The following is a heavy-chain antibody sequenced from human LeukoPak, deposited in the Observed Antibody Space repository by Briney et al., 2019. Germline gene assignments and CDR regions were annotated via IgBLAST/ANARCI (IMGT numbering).Heavy chain of an antibody. Sequence: GGSLRLSCAASGFTFSDYSMNWIRQALGKGLEWVSYISSSGSPIYYVDSVKGRFTIPRDNAKNSLYLQMNGLRAEDTAVYYCARDHRGAAAGDWGQGTMVTVSS. J-gene: IGHJ3*01. CDR3: ARDHRGAAAGD. V-gene: IGHV3-11*04. CDR1: GFTFSDYS. D-gene: IGHD1-26*01. CDR2: ISSSGSPI.